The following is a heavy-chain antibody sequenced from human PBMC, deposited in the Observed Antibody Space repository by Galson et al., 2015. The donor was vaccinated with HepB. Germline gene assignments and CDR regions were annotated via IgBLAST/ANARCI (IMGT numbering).Heavy chain of an antibody. CDR3: VSTNWGAPYY. J-gene: IGHJ4*02. CDR1: GFNFSSYS. D-gene: IGHD7-27*01. CDR2: IWSRSSYI. Sequence: SLRLSCAASGFNFSSYSMNWVRQAPGKGLEWVSSIWSRSSYIYYADSVKGRFTISRDNARNTLHLQLNSPTDEDTALYFCVSTNWGAPYYWGQGTLVTVSS. V-gene: IGHV3-21*01.